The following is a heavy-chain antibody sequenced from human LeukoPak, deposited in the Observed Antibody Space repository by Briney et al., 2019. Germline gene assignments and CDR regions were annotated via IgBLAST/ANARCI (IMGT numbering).Heavy chain of an antibody. CDR2: IKQDGSEI. Sequence: PGGSLRLSCAASGFTFSSYSMNWVRQAPGKGLEWVANIKQDGSEIYYVDSVKGRFTISRDNAKNSLYLQMNSLRAEDTAVYYCASSLDWGQGTLVTVSS. J-gene: IGHJ4*02. CDR1: GFTFSSYS. CDR3: ASSLD. D-gene: IGHD1-7*01. V-gene: IGHV3-7*01.